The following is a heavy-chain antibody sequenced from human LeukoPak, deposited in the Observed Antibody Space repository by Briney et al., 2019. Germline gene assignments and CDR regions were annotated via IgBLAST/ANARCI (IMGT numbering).Heavy chain of an antibody. D-gene: IGHD3-22*01. CDR2: IKEDGSVK. CDR1: GFVFSNFW. V-gene: IGHV3-7*01. Sequence: GGSLRLSCAASGFVFSNFWMSWVRQAPGKGLEWVANIKEDGSVKYYVASVKSRFTISRDNARNSLYLQMNSLTAEDTAVYYCATSYDSSGNNWGQGTLVTVSS. CDR3: ATSYDSSGNN. J-gene: IGHJ4*02.